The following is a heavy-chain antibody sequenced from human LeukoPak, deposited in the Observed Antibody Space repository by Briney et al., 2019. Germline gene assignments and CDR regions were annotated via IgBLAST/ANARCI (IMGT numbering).Heavy chain of an antibody. V-gene: IGHV3-48*03. CDR2: ISSSGSTI. CDR3: AKGSRIAISYYMDV. Sequence: GGSLRLSCAASGFTFSSYEMNWVRQAPGKGLEWVSYISSSGSTIYYADSVKGRFTISRDNAKNSLYLQMNSLRAEDMALYYCAKGSRIAISYYMDVWGKGTTVTVSS. D-gene: IGHD3-3*01. CDR1: GFTFSSYE. J-gene: IGHJ6*03.